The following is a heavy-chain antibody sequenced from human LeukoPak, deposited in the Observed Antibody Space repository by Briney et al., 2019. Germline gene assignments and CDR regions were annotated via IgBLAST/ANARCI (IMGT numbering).Heavy chain of an antibody. Sequence: PSETLSLTCTVSGGSISYYYWSWIRQPPGKGLEWIGYIYYSGSTNYNPSLKSRVTISVDTSKNQFSLNLTSVTTADAAVYYCARRFDSWGQGILVTVSS. CDR3: ARRFDS. CDR1: GGSISYYY. V-gene: IGHV4-59*01. CDR2: IYYSGST. J-gene: IGHJ4*02.